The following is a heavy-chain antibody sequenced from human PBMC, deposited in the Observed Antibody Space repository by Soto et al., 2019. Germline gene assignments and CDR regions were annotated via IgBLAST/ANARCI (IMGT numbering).Heavy chain of an antibody. D-gene: IGHD3-10*01. CDR2: INPSGGST. J-gene: IGHJ6*03. CDR3: ACYVNYGSGSYHSPDYMDV. Sequence: ASVKVSCKASGYTFTSYYMHWVRQAPGQGLEWMGIINPSGGSTSYAQKFQGRVTMTRDTSTSTVYMELSSLRSEDTAVYYCACYVNYGSGSYHSPDYMDVWGKGTTVTVSS. CDR1: GYTFTSYY. V-gene: IGHV1-46*03.